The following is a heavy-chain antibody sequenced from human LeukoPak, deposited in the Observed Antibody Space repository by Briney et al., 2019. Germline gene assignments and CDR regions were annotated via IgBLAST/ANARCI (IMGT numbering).Heavy chain of an antibody. CDR2: ISGSGGST. V-gene: IGHV3-23*01. J-gene: IGHJ6*03. D-gene: IGHD4-17*01. CDR1: GFTFSSYA. Sequence: GGSLRLSCAASGFTFSSYAMSWVRQAPGKGLEWVSAISGSGGSTYYADSVKGRFTISRDNSKNTLCLQMNSLRVEDTAVYYCAKGFYGDYVLDYYYYMDVWGKGTTVTVSS. CDR3: AKGFYGDYVLDYYYYMDV.